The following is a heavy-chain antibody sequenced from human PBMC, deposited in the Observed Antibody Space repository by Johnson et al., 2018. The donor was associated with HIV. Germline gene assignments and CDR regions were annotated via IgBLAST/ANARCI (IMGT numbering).Heavy chain of an antibody. V-gene: IGHV3-30-3*01. D-gene: IGHD3-10*01. Sequence: QVQLVESGGGVVQPGRSLRLSCAASGFTFSSYAMHWVRQAPGKGLEWVAVISYDGSKKYYADSVKGRLTISRDNSKNTLYLQKNSLRAEDTAVYYCAKEGRPGAFDIWGQGTMVTVSS. CDR2: ISYDGSKK. CDR3: AKEGRPGAFDI. J-gene: IGHJ3*02. CDR1: GFTFSSYA.